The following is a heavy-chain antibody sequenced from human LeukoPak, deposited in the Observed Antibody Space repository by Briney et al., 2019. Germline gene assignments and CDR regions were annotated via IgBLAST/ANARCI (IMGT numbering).Heavy chain of an antibody. CDR1: GFTFSSYE. CDR2: ISSSGTAI. J-gene: IGHJ4*02. D-gene: IGHD1-1*01. CDR3: ARESTDSPSFDY. Sequence: GGSLRLSCAASGFTFSSYEMNWVRQAPGEGLEWVSYISSSGTAIYYADSVKGRFTISRDNAKNSLYLQMNSLRAEDTAVYYCARESTDSPSFDYWGQGTLVTVSS. V-gene: IGHV3-48*03.